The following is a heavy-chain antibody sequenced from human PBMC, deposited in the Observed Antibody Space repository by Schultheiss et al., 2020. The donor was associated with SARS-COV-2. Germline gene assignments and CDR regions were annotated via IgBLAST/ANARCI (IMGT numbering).Heavy chain of an antibody. CDR2: FDPEDGET. V-gene: IGHV1-24*01. CDR1: GYTLTELS. J-gene: IGHJ6*02. Sequence: ASVKVSCKVSGYTLTELSMHWVRQAPGKGLEWMGGFDPEDGETIYAQKFQGRVTMTEDTSTDTAYMELSSLRSEDTAVYYCATYVGATTYLFYYYGMDVWGQGTTVTVSS. D-gene: IGHD1-26*01. CDR3: ATYVGATTYLFYYYGMDV.